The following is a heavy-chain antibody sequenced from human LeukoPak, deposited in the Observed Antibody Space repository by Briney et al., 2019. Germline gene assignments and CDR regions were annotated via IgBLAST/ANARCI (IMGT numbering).Heavy chain of an antibody. J-gene: IGHJ3*02. CDR3: ARDKYGGNSNAFDI. Sequence: PGGSLRLSCAASGFTLSSYWMHWVRQVPGKGLVWVSRINSDGSSTTYADYVKGRFAISRDNAKNTLYLQMNSLRAEDTAVYYCARDKYGGNSNAFDIWGQGTMVTVSS. D-gene: IGHD4-23*01. CDR1: GFTLSSYW. CDR2: INSDGSST. V-gene: IGHV3-74*01.